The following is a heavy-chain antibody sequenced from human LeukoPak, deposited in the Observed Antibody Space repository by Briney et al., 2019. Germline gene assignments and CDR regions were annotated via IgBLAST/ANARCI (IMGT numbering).Heavy chain of an antibody. J-gene: IGHJ4*02. D-gene: IGHD3-22*01. CDR1: GFTLSSYW. V-gene: IGHV3-7*01. CDR2: IKQDVSEK. CDR3: ASRSHYYDSSGYYSYYFDY. Sequence: GGSLRLSCAASGFTLSSYWMSWVRQAPGKGLEWVANIKQDVSEKYYVDSVKGRFTISRDNAKNSLYLQMNSLRAEGTAVYYCASRSHYYDSSGYYSYYFDYWGQGTLVTVSS.